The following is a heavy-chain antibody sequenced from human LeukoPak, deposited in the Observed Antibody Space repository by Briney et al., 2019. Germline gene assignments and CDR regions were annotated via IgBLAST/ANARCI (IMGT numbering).Heavy chain of an antibody. CDR3: ARHGGITMVRGRTDY. Sequence: NPGESLRISCKGSGYGFTSYWISWVRQMPGKGLEWMGRIDPSDSYTNYSPSFQGHVTISADKSISTAYLQWSSLKASDTAMYYCARHGGITMVRGRTDYWGQGTLVTVSS. CDR1: GYGFTSYW. J-gene: IGHJ4*02. V-gene: IGHV5-10-1*01. CDR2: IDPSDSYT. D-gene: IGHD3-10*01.